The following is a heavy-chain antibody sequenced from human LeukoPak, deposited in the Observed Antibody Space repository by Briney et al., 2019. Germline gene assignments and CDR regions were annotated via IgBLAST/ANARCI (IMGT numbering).Heavy chain of an antibody. V-gene: IGHV4-34*01. J-gene: IGHJ4*02. Sequence: PSETLSLTCAVYGGSFSGYYWSWIRQPPGKGLEWIGEINHSGSTNYNPSLKSRVTISVDTSKNQFSLKLSSVTAADTAVYYCARVATEQWLVLDYWGQGTLVTVSS. D-gene: IGHD6-19*01. CDR1: GGSFSGYY. CDR3: ARVATEQWLVLDY. CDR2: INHSGST.